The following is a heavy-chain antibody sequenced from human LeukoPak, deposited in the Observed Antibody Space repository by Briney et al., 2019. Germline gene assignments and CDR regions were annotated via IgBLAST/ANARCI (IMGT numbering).Heavy chain of an antibody. V-gene: IGHV1-2*04. D-gene: IGHD3-10*01. Sequence: GASVTVSCKASGYTFTRYYMHWVRQAPGQGLEWMGWINPNSGGTNYVQKFQGWVTMTRDTSISTAYMELSRLRSADTAVYYCARDRALRYYYCSGSCGYYYGMDVWGKGTTVTVSS. CDR3: ARDRALRYYYCSGSCGYYYGMDV. CDR1: GYTFTRYY. J-gene: IGHJ6*04. CDR2: INPNSGGT.